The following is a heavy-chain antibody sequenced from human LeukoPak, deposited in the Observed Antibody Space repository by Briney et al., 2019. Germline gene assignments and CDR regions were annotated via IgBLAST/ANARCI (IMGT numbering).Heavy chain of an antibody. CDR2: FSGSGGST. CDR3: ASRGWPTAFDY. D-gene: IGHD5-24*01. V-gene: IGHV3-23*01. J-gene: IGHJ4*02. Sequence: GGSLRLSCAASGFTFSSYAMSWVRQAPGKGLECISGFSGSGGSTYYADSVKGRFTISRDNSKNTLYLQMNSLRAEDTAVYYCASRGWPTAFDYWGQGTLVTVSS. CDR1: GFTFSSYA.